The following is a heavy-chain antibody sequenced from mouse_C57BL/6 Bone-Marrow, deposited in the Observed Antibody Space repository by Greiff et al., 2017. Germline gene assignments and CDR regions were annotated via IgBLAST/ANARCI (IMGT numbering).Heavy chain of an antibody. J-gene: IGHJ2*01. CDR1: GFTFSSYA. V-gene: IGHV5-9-1*02. Sequence: EVKLVESGAGLVKPGGSLTLSCAASGFTFSSYAMSWVRQTPEKRLEWVAYISSGGDYIYYADTVKGRFTISRDNARNTLYLQMSSLKSEDTAMYYCTRDDGYWDYWGQGTTLTVSS. CDR2: ISSGGDYI. D-gene: IGHD2-3*01. CDR3: TRDDGYWDY.